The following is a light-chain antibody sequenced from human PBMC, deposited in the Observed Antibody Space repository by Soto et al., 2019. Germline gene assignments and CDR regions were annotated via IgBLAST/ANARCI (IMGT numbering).Light chain of an antibody. CDR2: GAS. CDR1: QSVTNNY. V-gene: IGKV3-20*01. CDR3: HQYHTSPWT. J-gene: IGKJ1*01. Sequence: EIVLTQSPGTLSLSPGERAILSCRASQSVTNNYLAWYQQKPGQTPRVLMYGASSRVPGIPDRFSGSGSGTDFTLTIGRLEPEDFAVYYCHQYHTSPWTCSQGTKVEIK.